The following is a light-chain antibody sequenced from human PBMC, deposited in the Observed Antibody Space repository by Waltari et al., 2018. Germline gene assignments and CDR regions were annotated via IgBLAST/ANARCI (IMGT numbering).Light chain of an antibody. CDR2: GNS. J-gene: IGLJ3*02. CDR1: DSNIGAGYD. Sequence: QSVLTQPHSVSGAPGQRVTISCTGSDSNIGAGYDVHWYQQLPGTAPKLLIYGNSNRPSGVSDRFSVSKSGTSGSLAITGLQAEDEAYYYCQSYDRSLTGSWVFGGGTKLTVL. CDR3: QSYDRSLTGSWV. V-gene: IGLV1-40*01.